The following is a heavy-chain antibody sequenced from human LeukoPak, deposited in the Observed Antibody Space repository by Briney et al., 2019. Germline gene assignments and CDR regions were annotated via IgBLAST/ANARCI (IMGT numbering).Heavy chain of an antibody. D-gene: IGHD6-13*01. CDR1: GFTFNNYW. J-gene: IGHJ6*02. CDR2: IKQDGSEK. V-gene: IGHV3-7*01. CDR3: ARGYFSSSGRGMDV. Sequence: GGSLRLSCEASGFTFNNYWMSWVRQAPRKGLEWVANIKQDGSEKSYVDSVKGRFTISRDNAKNSLFLQMDSLRAEDTSVYYCARGYFSSSGRGMDVWGQGTTVTVSS.